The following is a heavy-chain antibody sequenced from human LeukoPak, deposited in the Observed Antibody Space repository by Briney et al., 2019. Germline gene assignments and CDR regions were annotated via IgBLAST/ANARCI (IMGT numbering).Heavy chain of an antibody. Sequence: RGESLKISCKGSGYTFTSYWIGWGRQMPGKGLEWMGIISPGESDNRYSPSFQGKVTISADKSISTAYLQWSSLKASDTAMYYCARLESYYYYYGMDVWGQGTTVTVSS. CDR2: ISPGESDN. V-gene: IGHV5-51*01. CDR3: ARLESYYYYYGMDV. J-gene: IGHJ6*02. CDR1: GYTFTSYW.